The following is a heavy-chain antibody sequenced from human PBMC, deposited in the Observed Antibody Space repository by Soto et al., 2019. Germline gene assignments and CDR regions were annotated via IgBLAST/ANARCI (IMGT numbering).Heavy chain of an antibody. V-gene: IGHV3-48*03. D-gene: IGHD1-20*01. CDR1: GFTFSSYE. Sequence: PGGSLRLSCAASGFTFSSYEMNWVRQAPGKGLEWVSYISSSGSTIYYADSVKGRFTISRDNAKNSLYLQMNSLRAEDTAVYYCARDQERSRYRVGFDYWGRGTLVTVSS. J-gene: IGHJ4*02. CDR2: ISSSGSTI. CDR3: ARDQERSRYRVGFDY.